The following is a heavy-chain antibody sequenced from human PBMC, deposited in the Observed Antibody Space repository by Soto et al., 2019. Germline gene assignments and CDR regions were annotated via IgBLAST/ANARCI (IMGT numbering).Heavy chain of an antibody. CDR3: ARPKGTTPAVGYLAL. J-gene: IGHJ2*01. Sequence: QVQLQESGPGLVKPSETLSLTCTVSGDYISSDYWSWIWQPPGQGLELIWYVYHSGKTDSNPSLTIRVTITMETSTNQNPLALTSVTAADTAVYYCARPKGTTPAVGYLALLGRGSLVTVSS. CDR2: VYHSGKT. D-gene: IGHD2-2*01. CDR1: GDYISSDY. V-gene: IGHV4-59*08.